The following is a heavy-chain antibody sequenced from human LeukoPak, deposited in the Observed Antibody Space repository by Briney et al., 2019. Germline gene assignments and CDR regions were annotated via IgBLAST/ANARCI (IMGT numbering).Heavy chain of an antibody. CDR2: IDWDDDK. D-gene: IGHD4-23*01. CDR1: GFSLSTSGMC. V-gene: IGHV2-70*11. Sequence: SGPTLVNPTQTLTLTCTFSGFSLSTSGMCVSWIRQPPGKALEWLARIDWDDDKYYSTSLKTRLTISKDTSKNQVVLTMTNMDPVDTATYYCARTPYGGKTEPFDYWGQGTLVTVSS. CDR3: ARTPYGGKTEPFDY. J-gene: IGHJ4*02.